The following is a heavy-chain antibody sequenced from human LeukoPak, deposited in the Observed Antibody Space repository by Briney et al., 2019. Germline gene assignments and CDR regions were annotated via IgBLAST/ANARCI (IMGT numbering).Heavy chain of an antibody. CDR1: GGSFSGYY. CDR2: LHHTGST. Sequence: PSETLSLTCAVDGGSFSGYYWSWIRQSPGKGLEWIGSLHHTGSTYYNPSLKSRVTISVDTSKNQFSLKLSSVTAADTAVYYCASQFYPNRRWYYFDYWGQGNLVTVSS. V-gene: IGHV4-34*01. CDR3: ASQFYPNRRWYYFDY. J-gene: IGHJ4*02. D-gene: IGHD5-24*01.